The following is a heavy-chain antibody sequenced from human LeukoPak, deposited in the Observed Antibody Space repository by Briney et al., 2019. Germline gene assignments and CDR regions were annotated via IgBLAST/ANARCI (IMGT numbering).Heavy chain of an antibody. V-gene: IGHV1-18*01. CDR3: ARGHTSFLGELSLIGNGYYYYMDV. J-gene: IGHJ6*03. CDR1: GYTFTSYG. CDR2: ISAYNGNT. Sequence: ASVKVSCKASGYTFTSYGISWVRQAPGQGLEWMGWISAYNGNTNYAQKLQGRVTMTTDTSTSTAYMELRSLRSDDTAVYYCARGHTSFLGELSLIGNGYYYYMDVWGKGTTVTISS. D-gene: IGHD3-16*02.